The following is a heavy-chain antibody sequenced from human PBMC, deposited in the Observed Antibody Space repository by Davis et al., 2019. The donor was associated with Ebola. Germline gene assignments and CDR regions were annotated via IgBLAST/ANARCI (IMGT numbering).Heavy chain of an antibody. CDR1: GYTFTGYY. V-gene: IGHV1-2*06. D-gene: IGHD6-13*01. CDR3: ARVSHSSSWYTDNDY. J-gene: IGHJ4*02. CDR2: INPNSGGT. Sequence: ASVKVSCKASGYTFTGYYMHWVRQAPGQGLEWMGRINPNSGGTIYAQKFQGRVTMTRDTSISTAYMELSRLRSDDTAVYYCARVSHSSSWYTDNDYWGQGTLVTVSS.